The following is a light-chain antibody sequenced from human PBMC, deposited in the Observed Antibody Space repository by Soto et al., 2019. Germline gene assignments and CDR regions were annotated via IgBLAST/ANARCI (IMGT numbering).Light chain of an antibody. CDR3: CSYAGSYIFV. V-gene: IGLV2-11*01. J-gene: IGLJ1*01. CDR1: SSDIGAYNY. Sequence: QSALTQPRSVSGSPGQSVIVSCTGASSDIGAYNYVSWYQQHPGKAPKLMIYDVTKRPSGVPDRFSGSKSGNTASLTIFGLQAEDEADYYCCSYAGSYIFVFGTGTKVTVL. CDR2: DVT.